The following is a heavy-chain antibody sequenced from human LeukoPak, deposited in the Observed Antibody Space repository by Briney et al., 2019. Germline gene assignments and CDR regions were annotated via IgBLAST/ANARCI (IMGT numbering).Heavy chain of an antibody. D-gene: IGHD3-10*01. Sequence: SQTDSLTCAISGDSVSSNSAAWNWIRQSPSRGLEWLGRTYYRSKWYTDYAVSVKSRITINPDTSRNHFYLQLNSVTPEDTAVYYCARVKGFYGSGSYNNWFDPWGQGTLVTVSS. CDR1: GDSVSSNSAA. CDR3: ARVKGFYGSGSYNNWFDP. V-gene: IGHV6-1*01. J-gene: IGHJ5*02. CDR2: TYYRSKWYT.